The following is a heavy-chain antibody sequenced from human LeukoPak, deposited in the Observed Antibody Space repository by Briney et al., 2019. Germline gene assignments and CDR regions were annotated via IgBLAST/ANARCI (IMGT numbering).Heavy chain of an antibody. CDR1: GFTFGNYW. J-gene: IGHJ4*02. CDR2: IKSDGSRT. D-gene: IGHD6-19*01. Sequence: PGGSLRLSCAASGFTFGNYWMHWVRQAPGKGLVWVSRIKSDGSRTDYADSVKGRFTISRDNAKNTLYLQMNSLRAEDTAVYYCARGGWYFDYWGQGTLVTVSS. CDR3: ARGGWYFDY. V-gene: IGHV3-74*01.